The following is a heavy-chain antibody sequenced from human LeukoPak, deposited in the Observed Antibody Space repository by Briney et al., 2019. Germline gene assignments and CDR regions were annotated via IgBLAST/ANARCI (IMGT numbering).Heavy chain of an antibody. J-gene: IGHJ1*01. D-gene: IGHD3-10*01. V-gene: IGHV4-59*01. Sequence: SETLSLTCTVSGGSISSYYWSWIRQPPGKGLEWIGYIYYSGSTNYNPSLKSRVTISVDTSKNQFSLKLSSVTAADTAVYYCAAXXXXAWGSNFQHWGQGTLVTVXS. CDR2: IYYSGST. CDR1: GGSISSYY. CDR3: AAXXXXAWGSNFQH.